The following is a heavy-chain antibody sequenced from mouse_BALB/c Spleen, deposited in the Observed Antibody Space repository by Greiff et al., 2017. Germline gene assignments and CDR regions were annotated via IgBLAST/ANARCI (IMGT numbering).Heavy chain of an antibody. CDR1: GYAFSSYW. Sequence: VQVVESGAELVRPGSSVKLSCKASGYAFSSYWMNWVHQRPGQGLEWIGQIYPGDGDTNYNGKFKGKATLTADKAYNTPYMQLSSLTSEDSAVYFCAKRAGGGGDYWGQGTSVTVSS. J-gene: IGHJ4*01. V-gene: IGHV1-80*01. D-gene: IGHD1-1*02. CDR2: IYPGDGDT. CDR3: AKRAGGGGDY.